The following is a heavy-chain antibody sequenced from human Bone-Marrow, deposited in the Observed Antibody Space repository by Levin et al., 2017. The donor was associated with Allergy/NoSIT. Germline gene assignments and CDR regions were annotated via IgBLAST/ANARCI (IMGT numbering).Heavy chain of an antibody. J-gene: IGHJ4*01. Sequence: SCTVSGGSISRSPYYWVWIPQPPGKGLEWIGSIYYIGNTYYNPSLKSRATISVDTSKNLFSLKLSSVTAADTAVYYCAREGTPQSWDYWGQGTLVTVSS. CDR1: GGSISRSPYY. V-gene: IGHV4-39*07. CDR3: AREGTPQSWDY. D-gene: IGHD1-14*01. CDR2: IYYIGNT.